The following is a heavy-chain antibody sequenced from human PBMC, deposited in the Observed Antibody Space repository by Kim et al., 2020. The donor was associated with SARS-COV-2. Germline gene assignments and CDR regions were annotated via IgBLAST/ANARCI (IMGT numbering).Heavy chain of an antibody. CDR1: GFPFSSYA. CDR3: AKGYSGSYQADFDY. J-gene: IGHJ4*02. V-gene: IGHV3-23*01. Sequence: GGSLRLSCAASGFPFSSYAMSWVRQAPGKGLEWVSAISGSGGSTYYADSVKGRFTISRDNSKNTLYLQMNSLRAEDTAVYYCAKGYSGSYQADFDYWGQGTLVTVSS. CDR2: ISGSGGST. D-gene: IGHD1-26*01.